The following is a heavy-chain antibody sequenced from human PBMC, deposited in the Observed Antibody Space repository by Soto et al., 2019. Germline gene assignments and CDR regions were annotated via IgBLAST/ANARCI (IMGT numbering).Heavy chain of an antibody. Sequence: PWWGPGLCCAASGFTVSVNYMGWVRQAPGKGLEWVSVIYSGGSTYYADSVKGRFTISRDNSKNTLYLQMNSLRAEDTAVYYCARAEGILTGYPNDYWGQGTLVNVSS. D-gene: IGHD3-9*01. CDR1: GFTVSVNY. CDR3: ARAEGILTGYPNDY. V-gene: IGHV3-66*01. J-gene: IGHJ4*02. CDR2: IYSGGST.